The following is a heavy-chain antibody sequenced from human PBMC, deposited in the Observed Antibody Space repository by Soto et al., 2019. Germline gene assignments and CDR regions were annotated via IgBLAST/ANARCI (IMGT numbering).Heavy chain of an antibody. CDR1: GFTFSDYY. D-gene: IGHD3-22*01. CDR2: IGGSGRTT. J-gene: IGHJ4*02. CDR3: AKSRYSDSSGDFYDY. V-gene: IGHV3-23*01. Sequence: GGSLRLSCEGSGFTFSDYYISWVRQAPGKGLEWVSGIGGSGRTTYYADSVKGRFTISRDNSNNTLFLQMNSLRAEDTAVYYCAKSRYSDSSGDFYDYWGQGTLVTVSS.